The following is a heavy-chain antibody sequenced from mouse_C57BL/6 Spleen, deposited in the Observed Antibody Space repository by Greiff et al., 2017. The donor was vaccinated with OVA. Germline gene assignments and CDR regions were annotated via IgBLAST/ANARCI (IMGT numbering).Heavy chain of an antibody. V-gene: IGHV1-82*01. Sequence: VQLQQSGPELVKPGASVKISCKASGYAFSSSWMNWVKQRSGKGLEWIGRIYPGDGDTNYNGKFKGKATLTADKSSSTAYMQLSSLTSEDSAVYFCARKLIAPYAMDYWGQGTSVTVSS. CDR1: GYAFSSSW. J-gene: IGHJ4*01. CDR3: ARKLIAPYAMDY. CDR2: IYPGDGDT. D-gene: IGHD4-1*01.